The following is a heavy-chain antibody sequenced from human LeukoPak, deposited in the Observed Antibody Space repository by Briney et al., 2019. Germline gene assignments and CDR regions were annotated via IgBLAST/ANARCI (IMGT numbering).Heavy chain of an antibody. CDR3: AKDGMDV. V-gene: IGHV3-30*18. CDR1: GFTFSSYA. J-gene: IGHJ6*02. Sequence: GGSLRLSCAASGFTFSSYAMSWVRQAPGKGLEWVAVIPYDGSNKYYADSVKGRFTISRDNSKNTLYLQMNSLRAEDTAVYYCAKDGMDVWGQGTTVTVSS. CDR2: IPYDGSNK.